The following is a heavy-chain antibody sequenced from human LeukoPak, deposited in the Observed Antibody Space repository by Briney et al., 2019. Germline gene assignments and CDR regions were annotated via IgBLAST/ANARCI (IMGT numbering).Heavy chain of an antibody. CDR1: GGSISSYY. J-gene: IGHJ5*02. V-gene: IGHV4-59*01. CDR2: IYYSGST. Sequence: SETLSLTCTDSGGSISSYYWSWIRQPPGKGLEWIGYIYYSGSTSYNPSLKSRVTISVDTSKNRFSLKLRSVTAADTAVYYCARDPYSSGWYASFDPWAREPWSPSPQ. D-gene: IGHD6-19*01. CDR3: ARDPYSSGWYASFDP.